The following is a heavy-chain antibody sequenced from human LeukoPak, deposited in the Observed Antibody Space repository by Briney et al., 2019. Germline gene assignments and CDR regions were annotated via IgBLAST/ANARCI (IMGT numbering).Heavy chain of an antibody. Sequence: SETLSLTCTVSGGSISSRSYYWSWIRQPPGKGLEWIGYIYYSGSTNYNPSLKSRVTISVDTSKNQFSLKLSSVTAADTAVYYCARDQKYYDFWSGYSDYYGMDVWGQGTTVTVSS. D-gene: IGHD3-3*01. J-gene: IGHJ6*02. CDR1: GGSISSRSYY. V-gene: IGHV4-61*01. CDR2: IYYSGST. CDR3: ARDQKYYDFWSGYSDYYGMDV.